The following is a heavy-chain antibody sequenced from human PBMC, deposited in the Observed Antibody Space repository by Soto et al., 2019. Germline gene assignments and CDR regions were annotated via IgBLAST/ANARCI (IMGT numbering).Heavy chain of an antibody. CDR2: ISWNSGTM. CDR3: AKGFCSSARCLTYSYMDV. Sequence: EVQLVESGGGLVQPGRSLRLCCAASGFSFDEYAMHLVRQAPGKGLEWVSGISWNSGTMGYGDSVRGRFTISRDNATNSLYLQMNSLSAEDPALYYCAKGFCSSARCLTYSYMDVSGKGTTVTVSS. CDR1: GFSFDEYA. D-gene: IGHD2-2*01. V-gene: IGHV3-9*01. J-gene: IGHJ6*03.